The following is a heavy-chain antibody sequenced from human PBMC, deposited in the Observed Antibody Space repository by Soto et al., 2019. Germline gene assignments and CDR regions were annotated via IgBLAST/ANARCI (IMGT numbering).Heavy chain of an antibody. CDR1: GGSFSGYY. D-gene: IGHD3-3*01. CDR3: AKQMAYDFWSGLSPVYYYYYYGMDV. J-gene: IGHJ6*02. CDR2: INHSGST. V-gene: IGHV4-34*01. Sequence: SESLSLTCAVYGGSFSGYYWGWIRQPPGKGLEWIGEINHSGSTNYNPSLKSRVTISVDTSTDQFSLKLSSVTAADTAVYYCAKQMAYDFWSGLSPVYYYYYYGMDVWGQGTTVTVSS.